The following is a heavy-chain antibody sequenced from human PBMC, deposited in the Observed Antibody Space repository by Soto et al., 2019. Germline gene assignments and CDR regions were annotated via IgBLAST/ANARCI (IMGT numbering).Heavy chain of an antibody. D-gene: IGHD3-9*01. CDR1: GFTFDDYG. CDR3: ARALDFDWSDAFDI. J-gene: IGHJ3*02. Sequence: GGSLRLSCAASGFTFDDYGMSWVRQAPGKGLEWVSGINWNGGSTGYADSVKGRFTIFRDNAKNSLYLQMNSLRAEDTALYHCARALDFDWSDAFDIWGQGTMVTVSS. V-gene: IGHV3-20*01. CDR2: INWNGGST.